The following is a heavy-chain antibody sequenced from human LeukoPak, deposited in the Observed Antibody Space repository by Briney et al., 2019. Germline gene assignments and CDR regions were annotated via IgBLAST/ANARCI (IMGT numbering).Heavy chain of an antibody. V-gene: IGHV3-7*01. CDR3: ARVPGYYDSSGYYYKEHAFDI. CDR2: IKQDGSEK. Sequence: GGSLRLSCAASGFTFSSYWMSWVRQAPGKGLEWVANIKQDGSEKYYVDSVKGRFTISRDNAKNSLYLQMNSLRAEDTAVYYCARVPGYYDSSGYYYKEHAFDIWGQGTMVTVSS. D-gene: IGHD3-22*01. J-gene: IGHJ3*02. CDR1: GFTFSSYW.